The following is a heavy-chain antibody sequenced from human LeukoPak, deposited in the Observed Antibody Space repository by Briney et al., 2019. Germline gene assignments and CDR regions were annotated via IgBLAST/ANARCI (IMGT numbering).Heavy chain of an antibody. CDR1: GGTFSSYA. CDR3: ARTYYDFWSGYPQLEYFQH. J-gene: IGHJ1*01. D-gene: IGHD3-3*01. V-gene: IGHV1-69*05. Sequence: SVTVSCKASGGTFSSYAISWVRQAPGQGLEWMGGIIPIFGTANYAQKFQGRVTITTDESTSTAYMELSSLRSEDTAVYYCARTYYDFWSGYPQLEYFQHWGQGTLVTVSS. CDR2: IIPIFGTA.